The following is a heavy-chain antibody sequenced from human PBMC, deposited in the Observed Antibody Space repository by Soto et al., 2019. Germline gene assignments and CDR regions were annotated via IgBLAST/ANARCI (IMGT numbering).Heavy chain of an antibody. CDR2: ISYDGSTK. J-gene: IGHJ6*02. D-gene: IGHD5-12*01. Sequence: AGGSLRLSWAASGFTFSGYSMHWVRQAPGKGLEWVAVISYDGSTKYYAASVKGRFTISRANSKNTLYLQMNSLRAEDTAVYYCAKSTIRSDYYYYGMEVWGQGTTVTV. V-gene: IGHV3-30*18. CDR3: AKSTIRSDYYYYGMEV. CDR1: GFTFSGYS.